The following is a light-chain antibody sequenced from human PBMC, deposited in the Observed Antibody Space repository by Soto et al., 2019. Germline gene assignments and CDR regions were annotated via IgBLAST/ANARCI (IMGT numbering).Light chain of an antibody. CDR3: GTWDNSLSAVV. Sequence: QSVLTQPPSVSAAPGQTVTLSCSGSSSNIGNNDVSWYQQLPGTAPKLLIYDTNKRPSGIPDRFSGSKSGTSATLGINGLQTGDEADDYCGTWDNSLSAVVFGGGTKLTVL. V-gene: IGLV1-51*01. CDR1: SSNIGNND. J-gene: IGLJ2*01. CDR2: DTN.